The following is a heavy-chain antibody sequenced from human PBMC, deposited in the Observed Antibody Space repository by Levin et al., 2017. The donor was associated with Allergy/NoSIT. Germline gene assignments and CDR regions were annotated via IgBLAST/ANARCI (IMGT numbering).Heavy chain of an antibody. CDR2: IWYDGSNK. CDR3: ARDGQVAGYFDI. V-gene: IGHV3-33*01. J-gene: IGHJ3*02. CDR1: GFTFSSYG. D-gene: IGHD6-19*01. Sequence: PGGSLRLSCAASGFTFSSYGMHWVRQAPGKGLEWVAVIWYDGSNKYYADSVKGRFTISRDNSKNTLYLQMNSLRAEDTAVYYCARDGQVAGYFDIWGQGTMVTVSS.